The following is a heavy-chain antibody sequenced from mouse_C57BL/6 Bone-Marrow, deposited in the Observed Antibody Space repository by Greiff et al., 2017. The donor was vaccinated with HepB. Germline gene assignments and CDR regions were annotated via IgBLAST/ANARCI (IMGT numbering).Heavy chain of an antibody. Sequence: VMLVESGPGLVAPSQSLSITCTVSGFSLTSYGVHWVRQPPGKGLEWLVVIWSDGSTTYNSALKSRLSISKDNSKSQVFLKMNSLQTDDTAMYYCARHATTVKGYYFDYWGQGTTLTVSS. CDR1: GFSLTSYG. J-gene: IGHJ2*01. CDR3: ARHATTVKGYYFDY. D-gene: IGHD1-1*01. CDR2: IWSDGST. V-gene: IGHV2-6-1*01.